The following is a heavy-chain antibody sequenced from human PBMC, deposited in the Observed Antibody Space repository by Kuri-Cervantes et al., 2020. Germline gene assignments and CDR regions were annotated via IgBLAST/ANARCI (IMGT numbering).Heavy chain of an antibody. D-gene: IGHD3-22*01. V-gene: IGHV3-30*18. Sequence: LSLTCAASGFTFSSYWMHWVRQAPGKGLEWVAVIWYDGSNKYYADSVKGRFTISRDNSKNTLYLQMNSLRAEDTAVYYCAKAGKIVVVMDYWGQGTLVTVSS. CDR2: IWYDGSNK. CDR3: AKAGKIVVVMDY. J-gene: IGHJ4*02. CDR1: GFTFSSYW.